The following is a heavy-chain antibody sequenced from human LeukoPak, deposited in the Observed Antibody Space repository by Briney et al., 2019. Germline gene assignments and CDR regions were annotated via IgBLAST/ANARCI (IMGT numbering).Heavy chain of an antibody. Sequence: ASVKVSCKASGYTFTSYYMHWVRQAPAQGLEWMGWINPNSGGTNHAQKFQGRVTMTRDTSISTAYMEVSRLRSDDTAVYYCAGVVVAAQYYFDYWGQGTLVTVSS. D-gene: IGHD2-15*01. CDR2: INPNSGGT. CDR1: GYTFTSYY. CDR3: AGVVVAAQYYFDY. J-gene: IGHJ4*02. V-gene: IGHV1-2*02.